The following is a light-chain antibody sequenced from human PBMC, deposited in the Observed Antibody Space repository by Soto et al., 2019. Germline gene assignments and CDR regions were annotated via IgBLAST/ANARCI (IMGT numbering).Light chain of an antibody. Sequence: QSGLTQPPSVSGTPGQRVTISCSGISSNVGSDFVYWYQQVPGTAPKLLIYDNDLRPSGVPDRFSGSKSATSASLAISGLRSEDEADYYCAAWDDSLSGHVVFGGGTKVTVL. CDR2: DND. J-gene: IGLJ2*01. V-gene: IGLV1-47*02. CDR1: SSNVGSDF. CDR3: AAWDDSLSGHVV.